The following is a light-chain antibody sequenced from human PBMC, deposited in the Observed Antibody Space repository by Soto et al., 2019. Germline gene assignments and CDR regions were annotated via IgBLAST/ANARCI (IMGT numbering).Light chain of an antibody. CDR2: DAS. Sequence: EIVLTQSPGTLSLSPGERATLSCRASQSVSNSYLAWHQQKPGQAPRLLIYDASNRATGIPDRFSGSGSGTDFTLTISRLEPEDFAVYYCQQYGSSALTFGGGTKVEIK. J-gene: IGKJ4*01. CDR3: QQYGSSALT. CDR1: QSVSNSY. V-gene: IGKV3-20*01.